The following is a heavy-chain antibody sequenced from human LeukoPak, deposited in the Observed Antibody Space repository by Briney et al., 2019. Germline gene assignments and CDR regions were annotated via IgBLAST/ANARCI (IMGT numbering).Heavy chain of an antibody. CDR1: GYSFTSYW. V-gene: IGHV5-51*01. J-gene: IGHJ4*02. Sequence: GESLKTSCKGSGYSFTSYWIGWVRQMPGKGLEWMGIIHATDSDTRYSPSFQGQVTISADKSNSTAYVQWSSLKASDSAMYYCARGRPGWGFDYWGQGTLVTVSS. D-gene: IGHD2-15*01. CDR3: ARGRPGWGFDY. CDR2: IHATDSDT.